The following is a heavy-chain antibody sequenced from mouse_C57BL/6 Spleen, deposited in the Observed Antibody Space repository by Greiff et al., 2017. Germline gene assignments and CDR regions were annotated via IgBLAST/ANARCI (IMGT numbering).Heavy chain of an antibody. Sequence: QVQLQQSGAELVRPGASVTLSCKASGYTFTDYEMHWVKQTPVHGLEWIGAIDPETGGTAYNQKFKGKAILTADKSSSTAYMELRSLTSEDSAVYYCTRRGTVVATDFDVWGTGTTVTVSS. J-gene: IGHJ1*03. CDR1: GYTFTDYE. D-gene: IGHD1-1*01. CDR2: IDPETGGT. V-gene: IGHV1-15*01. CDR3: TRRGTVVATDFDV.